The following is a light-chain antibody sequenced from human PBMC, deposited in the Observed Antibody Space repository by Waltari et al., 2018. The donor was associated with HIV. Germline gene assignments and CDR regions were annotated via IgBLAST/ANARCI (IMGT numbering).Light chain of an antibody. V-gene: IGKV1-9*01. CDR2: AAS. Sequence: DIQLTQSPSFLSASVGDTFTITCRANQGISSYLAWYQQKPGKAPKRLIYAASTLQSGVPSRFSGSGSGTEFTLTISSLQPEDFATYDCQQLNSYPRTFGPGTKVDIK. CDR3: QQLNSYPRT. J-gene: IGKJ3*01. CDR1: QGISSY.